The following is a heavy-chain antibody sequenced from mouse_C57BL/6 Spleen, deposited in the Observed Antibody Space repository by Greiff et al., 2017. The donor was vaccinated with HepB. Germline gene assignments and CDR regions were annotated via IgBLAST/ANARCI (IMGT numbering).Heavy chain of an antibody. Sequence: VQGVESGPELVKPGASVKISCKASGYSFTSYYIHWVKQRPGQGLEWIGWIYPGSGNTKYNEKFKGKATLTADTSSSTAYMQLSSLTSEDSAVYYCARSKNFDYWGQGTTLTVSS. J-gene: IGHJ2*01. CDR1: GYSFTSYY. CDR3: ARSKNFDY. CDR2: IYPGSGNT. V-gene: IGHV1-66*01.